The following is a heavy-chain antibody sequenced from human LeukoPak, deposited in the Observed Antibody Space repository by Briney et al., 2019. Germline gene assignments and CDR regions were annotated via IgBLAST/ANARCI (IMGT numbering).Heavy chain of an antibody. J-gene: IGHJ5*02. CDR2: ISYDGSNK. Sequence: GGSLRLSCAASGFTFSRYGMHWVRQAPGKGLEWVAVISYDGSNKYYADSVKGRFTISRDNSKNTLYLQMNSLRAEDTAVYYCVKVAWFDPWGQGTLVTVSS. CDR1: GFTFSRYG. V-gene: IGHV3-30*18. CDR3: VKVAWFDP.